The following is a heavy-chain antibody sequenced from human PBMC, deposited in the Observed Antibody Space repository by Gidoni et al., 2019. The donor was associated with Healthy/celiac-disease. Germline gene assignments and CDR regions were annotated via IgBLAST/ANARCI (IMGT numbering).Heavy chain of an antibody. CDR3: AAQGAGNSWHY. CDR1: GYSFTTND. J-gene: IGHJ4*02. D-gene: IGHD6-6*01. V-gene: IGHV5-51*01. Sequence: EVKLVQSGAEVKKPGESLTVSCTTSGYSFTTNDIGWVRQMPGKGLEWMGVIYPGDSDVTYSPSFQGQVSISVDKSFNTAFLQWSSLKASDTAMYYCAAQGAGNSWHYWGQGTLVTVSS. CDR2: IYPGDSDV.